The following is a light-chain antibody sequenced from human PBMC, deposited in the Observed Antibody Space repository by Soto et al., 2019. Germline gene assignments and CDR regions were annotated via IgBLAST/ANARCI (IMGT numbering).Light chain of an antibody. V-gene: IGKV1-8*01. CDR1: QGISSY. Sequence: AIRVTQSPSSLSASTGDRVTITCRASQGISSYLAWYQQKPGKAPKLLIYAAPTLQSGVPSRFSGSGSGTDFTLTISCLQSEDFATYYCQQYYSYPLTFGGGTKVDI. J-gene: IGKJ4*01. CDR3: QQYYSYPLT. CDR2: AAP.